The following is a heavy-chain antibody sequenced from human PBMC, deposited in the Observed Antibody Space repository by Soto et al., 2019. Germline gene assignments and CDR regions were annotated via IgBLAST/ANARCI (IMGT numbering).Heavy chain of an antibody. V-gene: IGHV4-31*03. Sequence: QVQLQESGPGLVKPSQTLSLTCTVSGGSISRSGYFWSWIRQHPGKGLEWNGYIYDSGSTYYNPSLKSRVSLSVDTSKNQFSLNLTSVTAADTAMYYCARSSRSYFDYWGQGTLVTVSS. CDR2: IYDSGST. CDR1: GGSISRSGYF. CDR3: ARSSRSYFDY. J-gene: IGHJ4*02.